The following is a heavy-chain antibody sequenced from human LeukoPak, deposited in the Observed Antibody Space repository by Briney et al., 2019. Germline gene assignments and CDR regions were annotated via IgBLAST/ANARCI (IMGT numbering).Heavy chain of an antibody. CDR1: GLTFSSYD. CDR2: VGAGDDST. Sequence: GGFLRLSCAGSGLTFSSYDMSWVRLAPGKGLEWVSGVGAGDDSTYYADSVKGRFTISRDNSKNTLYLQMNSLRAEDTAVYYCAKGMAEYFDYWGQGTLVTVSS. J-gene: IGHJ4*02. D-gene: IGHD6-6*01. V-gene: IGHV3-23*01. CDR3: AKGMAEYFDY.